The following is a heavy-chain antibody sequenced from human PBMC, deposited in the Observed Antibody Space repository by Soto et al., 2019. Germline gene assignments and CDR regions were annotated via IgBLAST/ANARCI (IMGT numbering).Heavy chain of an antibody. CDR1: GFTFSGSS. D-gene: IGHD6-13*01. Sequence: PGGSLRLSCAASGFTFSGSSMHWVRQASGKGLEWVGRIRSKANSYATAYAASVKGRFTISRDDSKNTAYLQMNSLKTEDTAVYYCTRHKIDGDELYSSSRVDIWGQGTMVTVSS. CDR2: IRSKANSYAT. CDR3: TRHKIDGDELYSSSRVDI. V-gene: IGHV3-73*01. J-gene: IGHJ3*02.